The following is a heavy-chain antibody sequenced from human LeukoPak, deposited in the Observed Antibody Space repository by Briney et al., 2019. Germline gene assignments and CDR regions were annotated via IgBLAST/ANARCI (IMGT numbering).Heavy chain of an antibody. CDR2: IIPIFGTA. D-gene: IGHD3-10*01. J-gene: IGHJ4*02. Sequence: SVKVSCKASGGTFSSYAISWVRQAPRQGLEWMGGIIPIFGTANYAQKFQGRVTITADKSTSTAYMELSSLRSEDTAVYYCARDSDYYGSGSYFDYWGQGTLVTVSS. CDR3: ARDSDYYGSGSYFDY. CDR1: GGTFSSYA. V-gene: IGHV1-69*06.